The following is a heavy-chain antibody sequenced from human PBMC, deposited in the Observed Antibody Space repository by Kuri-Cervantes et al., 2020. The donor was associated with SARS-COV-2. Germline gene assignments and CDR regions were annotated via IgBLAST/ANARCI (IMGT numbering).Heavy chain of an antibody. CDR3: AKEGGITIFGVVIGAFDI. J-gene: IGHJ3*02. D-gene: IGHD3-3*01. Sequence: GGSLRLSCAASGFTVSSNYMSWVRQAPGKGLEWVSVIYSGGSTYYADSVKGRFTISRDNSKNTLYLQMNSLRAEDTAVYYCAKEGGITIFGVVIGAFDIWGQGTMVTVSS. V-gene: IGHV3-53*01. CDR1: GFTVSSNY. CDR2: IYSGGST.